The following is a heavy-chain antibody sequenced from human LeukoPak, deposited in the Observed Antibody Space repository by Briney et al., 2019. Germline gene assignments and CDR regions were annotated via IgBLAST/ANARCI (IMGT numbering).Heavy chain of an antibody. J-gene: IGHJ5*02. V-gene: IGHV4-34*01. CDR1: GGSFSGYY. CDR3: ARGGWFDP. CDR2: INHSGST. Sequence: SETLSLTCAVYGGSFSGYYWSWIRQPPGKGLEWIGEINHSGSTNYNPSLKSRVTISVDTSKNQFSLKLSSVTAADTAVYYCARGGWFDPWGQGTLVTVSS.